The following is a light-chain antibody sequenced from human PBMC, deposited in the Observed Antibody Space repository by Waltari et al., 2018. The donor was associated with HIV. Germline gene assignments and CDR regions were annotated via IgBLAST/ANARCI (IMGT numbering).Light chain of an antibody. J-gene: IGLJ2*01. Sequence: QSVLTQPPSVSGAPRQRVTISCSGNSSNIGNNGFNWYQQLPAKAPKLFIYYDQKLPLGLSVRFSGSKSGASASLAISGLQSEDEADYYCAAWDDSVNGRLFGGGTRLTVL. CDR1: SSNIGNNG. V-gene: IGLV1-36*01. CDR3: AAWDDSVNGRL. CDR2: YDQ.